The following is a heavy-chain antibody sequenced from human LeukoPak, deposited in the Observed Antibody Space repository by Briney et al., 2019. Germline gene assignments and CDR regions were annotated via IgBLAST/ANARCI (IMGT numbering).Heavy chain of an antibody. D-gene: IGHD6-13*01. V-gene: IGHV3-23*01. J-gene: IGHJ4*02. CDR3: AKDLHSSSWHYYFDY. Sequence: GGSLRLSCAASGFTFSSYAMSWVRQAPGRGLEWVSGISETGHTTYYADSVKGRFTVSRDNSDNTLYLQMNSLRAEDTAVYYCAKDLHSSSWHYYFDYWGQGTLVTVSS. CDR2: ISETGHTT. CDR1: GFTFSSYA.